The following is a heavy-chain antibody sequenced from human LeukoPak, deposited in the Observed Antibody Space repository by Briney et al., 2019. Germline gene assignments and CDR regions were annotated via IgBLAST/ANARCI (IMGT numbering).Heavy chain of an antibody. D-gene: IGHD3-16*02. CDR1: GFTFSSYA. CDR3: ATPQPNDYVWGSYRADDY. J-gene: IGHJ4*02. Sequence: GGSLRLSCAASGFTFSSYAISWVRQAPGKGQEWVSAISGSGGSTYYADSVKGRFTISRDNSKNTLYLQMNSLRAEDTAVYYCATPQPNDYVWGSYRADDYWGQGTLVTVSS. CDR2: ISGSGGST. V-gene: IGHV3-23*01.